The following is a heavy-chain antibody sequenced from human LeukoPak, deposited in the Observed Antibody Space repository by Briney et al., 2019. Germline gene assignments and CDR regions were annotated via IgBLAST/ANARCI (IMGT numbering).Heavy chain of an antibody. CDR2: ITSSSSSST. D-gene: IGHD4-17*01. J-gene: IGHJ4*02. Sequence: PGGSLRLSCAASGFTFSSFSMNWVRQAPGKGLEWISYITSSSSSSTYYADSVKGRFTISRDNAKNSLYLQMNSLRAEDTAVYYCARVIGSYGDSAYWGQGTLVTVSS. CDR3: ARVIGSYGDSAY. CDR1: GFTFSSFS. V-gene: IGHV3-48*04.